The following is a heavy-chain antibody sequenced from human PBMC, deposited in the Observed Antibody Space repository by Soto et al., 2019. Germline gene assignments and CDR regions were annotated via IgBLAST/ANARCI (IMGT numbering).Heavy chain of an antibody. CDR2: ISSSSSYI. D-gene: IGHD3-22*01. CDR3: ARDRQIVLDYYYGMDV. Sequence: PSETLSLTCTVSGGXISSYYWSWVRQAPGKGLEWVSSISSSSSYIYYADSVKGRFTISRDNAKNSLYLQMNSLRAEDTAVYYCARDRQIVLDYYYGMDVWGQGTTVTVSS. J-gene: IGHJ6*02. CDR1: GGXISSYY. V-gene: IGHV3-21*01.